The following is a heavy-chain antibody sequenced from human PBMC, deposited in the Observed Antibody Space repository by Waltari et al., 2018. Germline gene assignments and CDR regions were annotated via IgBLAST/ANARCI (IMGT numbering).Heavy chain of an antibody. D-gene: IGHD1-26*01. J-gene: IGHJ3*02. CDR1: GYTFTSYA. V-gene: IGHV1-3*03. CDR2: INAGNGNT. Sequence: QVQLVQSGAEVKKPGASVKVSCKASGYTFTSYAMHWVRQAPGQRLEWMGWINAGNGNTKYSQVFQCRVTITRDTSASTSYMVLSSLRSEDMAVYYCAIEATDDAFDIWGQGTMVTVSS. CDR3: AIEATDDAFDI.